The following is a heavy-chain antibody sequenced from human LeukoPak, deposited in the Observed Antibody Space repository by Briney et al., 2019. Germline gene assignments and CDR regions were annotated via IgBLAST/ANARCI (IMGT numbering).Heavy chain of an antibody. CDR2: ISSSSSYI. V-gene: IGHV3-21*01. Sequence: PGGSLRLSCAASGFTFSSYSMNWVRQAPGKGLEWVSSISSSSSYIYYADSVKGRFTISRDNAKNSVYLQMNSLRAEDTAVYYCAMYSISWLYFFDYWGQGTLVTVSS. J-gene: IGHJ4*02. D-gene: IGHD6-13*01. CDR1: GFTFSSYS. CDR3: AMYSISWLYFFDY.